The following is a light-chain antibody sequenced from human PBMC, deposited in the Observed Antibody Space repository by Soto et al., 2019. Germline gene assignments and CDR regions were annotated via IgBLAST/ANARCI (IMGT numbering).Light chain of an antibody. CDR3: LQYNSYPWT. CDR2: KAS. Sequence: DIPMTQSPSTLSASVGDRVTITCRASQSISSWLSWYQQEPGKPPKLLIYKASTLEGGVPSRFDGSGSGTEFTLTISSLQPDDFATYYCLQYNSYPWTFGQGTRVEVK. CDR1: QSISSW. V-gene: IGKV1-5*03. J-gene: IGKJ1*01.